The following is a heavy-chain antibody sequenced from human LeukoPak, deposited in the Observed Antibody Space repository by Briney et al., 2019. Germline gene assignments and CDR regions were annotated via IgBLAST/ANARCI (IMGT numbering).Heavy chain of an antibody. CDR2: FDVIDSET. V-gene: IGHV1-24*01. J-gene: IGHJ4*02. CDR3: AAGRPYSLLDN. Sequence: ASVKVSCTVSGSSLSELSLYWVRQAPGKGLEWMGGFDVIDSETFYAQKFQGRVTMTEDSSTDTAYMELRSLTSDDTALYYCAAGRPYSLLDNWGQGTLVTVSS. D-gene: IGHD5-18*01. CDR1: GSSLSELS.